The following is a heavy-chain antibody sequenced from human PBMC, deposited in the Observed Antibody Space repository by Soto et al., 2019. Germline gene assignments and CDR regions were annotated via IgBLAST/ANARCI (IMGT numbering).Heavy chain of an antibody. CDR3: ARPTNRGKYYYGMDV. V-gene: IGHV5-51*01. Sequence: GESLKISCKGSGYSLTSYWIGWVRQMPGKGLECMGIIYPGDSDTRYSPSFQGQVTISADKSISTAYLQWSSLKASDTAMYYCARPTNRGKYYYGMDVWGQGTTVTVSS. CDR1: GYSLTSYW. D-gene: IGHD2-8*01. CDR2: IYPGDSDT. J-gene: IGHJ6*02.